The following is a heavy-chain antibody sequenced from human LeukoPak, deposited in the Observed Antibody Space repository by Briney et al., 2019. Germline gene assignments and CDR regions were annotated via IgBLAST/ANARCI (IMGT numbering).Heavy chain of an antibody. D-gene: IGHD2-15*01. Sequence: GGSLRLSCAASGFTFSSYWMSWVRQPPGKGLEWVANINQDGSDKYYVESVKGRFTISRDNAKNSLYLQMNSLRAEGTAVYYCARDLSSWLGGPFDYWGQGTLVTVSS. CDR2: INQDGSDK. CDR3: ARDLSSWLGGPFDY. V-gene: IGHV3-7*01. J-gene: IGHJ4*02. CDR1: GFTFSSYW.